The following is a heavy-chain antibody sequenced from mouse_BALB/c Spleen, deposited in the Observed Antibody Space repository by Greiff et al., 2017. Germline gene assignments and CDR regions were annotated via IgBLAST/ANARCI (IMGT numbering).Heavy chain of an antibody. J-gene: IGHJ3*01. Sequence: EVNLVESGPGLVKPSQSLSLTCTVTGYSITSDYAWNWIRQFPGNKLEWMGYISYSGSTSYNPSLKSRISITRDTSKNQFFLQLNSVTTEDTATYYCARGRYGNLFAYWGQGTLVTVSA. CDR1: GYSITSDYA. D-gene: IGHD2-1*01. V-gene: IGHV3-2*02. CDR3: ARGRYGNLFAY. CDR2: ISYSGST.